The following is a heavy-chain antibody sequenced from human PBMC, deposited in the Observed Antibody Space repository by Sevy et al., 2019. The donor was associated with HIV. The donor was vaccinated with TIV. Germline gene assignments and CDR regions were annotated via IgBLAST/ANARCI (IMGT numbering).Heavy chain of an antibody. J-gene: IGHJ4*02. Sequence: SETPSLTCAVYGGSFSGYYWSWIRQPPGKGLEWIGEINHSGSTNYNPSLKSRVTISVDTSKNQFSLKLSSVTAADTAVYYCARYHYDILTGYYGYFDYWGQGTLVTVSS. CDR3: ARYHYDILTGYYGYFDY. CDR2: INHSGST. V-gene: IGHV4-34*01. CDR1: GGSFSGYY. D-gene: IGHD3-9*01.